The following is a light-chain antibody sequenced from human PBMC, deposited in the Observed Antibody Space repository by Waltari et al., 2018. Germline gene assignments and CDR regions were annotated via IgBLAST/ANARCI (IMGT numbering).Light chain of an antibody. J-gene: IGKJ2*01. CDR3: QQYNYYYT. CDR1: QSISNN. CDR2: DAS. Sequence: EIVMTQSPATLSVSPGERATLSCRASQSISNNLAWYQQKPGQAPRLLIYDASTRATGIPARFSGSGSGTEFTLTISSLQSADFAVYYCQQYNYYYTFGQGTKLEIK. V-gene: IGKV3-15*01.